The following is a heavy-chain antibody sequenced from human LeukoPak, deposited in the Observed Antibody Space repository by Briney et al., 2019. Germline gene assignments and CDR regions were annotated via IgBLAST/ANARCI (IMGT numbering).Heavy chain of an antibody. CDR1: GFIFSSYA. V-gene: IGHV3-48*04. J-gene: IGHJ4*02. CDR3: ARVSLAWDFSD. CDR2: ISSSGSTV. D-gene: IGHD3-3*01. Sequence: GGSLRLSCAASGFIFSSYAMSWVRQAPGKGLEWVSYISSSGSTVYSPDSVKGRFTISRDNADHSLYLQMNSLRAEDTAVYYCARVSLAWDFSDWGQGTLVTVSS.